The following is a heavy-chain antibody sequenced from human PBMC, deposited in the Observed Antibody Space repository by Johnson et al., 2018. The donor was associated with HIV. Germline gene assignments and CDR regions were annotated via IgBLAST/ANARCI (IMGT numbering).Heavy chain of an antibody. J-gene: IGHJ3*02. D-gene: IGHD3-22*01. CDR3: ARERDSSGYYSDAFDI. Sequence: VQLVESGGGLVKPGGSLRLSCAASGFTFSDYYMSWIRQAPGKGLEWVSAISGSGGSTYYADSVKGRFTISRDNSKNTLYLQMNSLRAEDTALYYCARERDSSGYYSDAFDIWGQGTMVTVSS. CDR2: ISGSGGST. CDR1: GFTFSDYY. V-gene: IGHV3-23*04.